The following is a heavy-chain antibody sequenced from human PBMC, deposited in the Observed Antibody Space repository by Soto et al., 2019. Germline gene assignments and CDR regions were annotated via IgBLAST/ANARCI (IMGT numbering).Heavy chain of an antibody. V-gene: IGHV5-10-1*01. D-gene: IGHD3-22*01. CDR2: IDPTDSYT. J-gene: IGHJ4*02. CDR1: GYNFPNYW. Sequence: GESLKISCKGSGYNFPNYWISWVRQMPGKGLEWMGRIDPTDSYTNYSPSFQGHVTLSADESISTAYLQWGSLKASDAAMYYCARHPGSSGYFNQWGQGTLVTVSS. CDR3: ARHPGSSGYFNQ.